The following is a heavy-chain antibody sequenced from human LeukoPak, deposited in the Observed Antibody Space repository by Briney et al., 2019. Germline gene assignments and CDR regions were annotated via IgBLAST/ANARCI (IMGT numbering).Heavy chain of an antibody. CDR1: GFTLGTYY. CDR3: ARAGDGTAARDY. J-gene: IGHJ4*02. Sequence: GGSLRLSCAASGFTLGTYYMSWVRRAPGKGLEWVANINEDGSEEYYVDSVRGRFTIARDNAKNSLYLQMNSLRAEDTAVYYCARAGDGTAARDYRGQGTLVTVSS. CDR2: INEDGSEE. D-gene: IGHD2-15*01. V-gene: IGHV3-7*01.